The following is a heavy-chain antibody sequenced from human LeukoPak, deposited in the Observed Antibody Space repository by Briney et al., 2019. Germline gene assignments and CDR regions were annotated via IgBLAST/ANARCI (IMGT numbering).Heavy chain of an antibody. CDR3: ATDRDNSDWQKRFDS. CDR1: GFTFSTYW. CDR2: INQDASEI. J-gene: IGHJ4*02. V-gene: IGHV3-7*01. D-gene: IGHD2-21*02. Sequence: GRSLRLPCAASGFTFSTYWMNWYRQAPGKGLEWVGNINQDASEINYVDSVRGRFTISRDNAKNSLHLQMNSLRAEDTAVYYCATDRDNSDWQKRFDSWGQGTLVTVSS.